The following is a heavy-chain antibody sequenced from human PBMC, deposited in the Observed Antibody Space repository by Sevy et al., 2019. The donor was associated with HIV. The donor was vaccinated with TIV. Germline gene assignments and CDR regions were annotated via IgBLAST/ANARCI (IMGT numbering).Heavy chain of an antibody. CDR3: ARVKTMVRGVMGGYFDY. CDR2: INWNGGST. D-gene: IGHD3-10*01. J-gene: IGHJ4*02. CDR1: GFTFDDYG. Sequence: GSLRLSCAASGFTFDDYGMSWVRQAPGKGLEWVSGINWNGGSTGYADSVKGRFTISRDNAKNSLYLQMNSLRAEDTALYYCARVKTMVRGVMGGYFDYWGQGTLVTVSS. V-gene: IGHV3-20*04.